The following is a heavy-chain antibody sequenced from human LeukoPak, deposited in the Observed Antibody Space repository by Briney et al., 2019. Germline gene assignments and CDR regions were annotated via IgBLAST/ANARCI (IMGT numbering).Heavy chain of an antibody. V-gene: IGHV4-34*01. CDR3: ARSTIQPLDY. CDR1: GGSFSGYS. J-gene: IGHJ4*02. Sequence: SETLSLTCAVYGGSFSGYSWSWIRQPPGKGLEWIGEINHSGSTNYNPSLKSRVTISVDTSKNQFSLKLSSVTAADTAVYYCARSTIQPLDYWGQGTLVTVSS. CDR2: INHSGST. D-gene: IGHD5-18*01.